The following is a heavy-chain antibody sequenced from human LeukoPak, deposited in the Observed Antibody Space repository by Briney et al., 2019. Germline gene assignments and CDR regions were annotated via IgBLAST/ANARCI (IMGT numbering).Heavy chain of an antibody. D-gene: IGHD2-15*01. CDR3: ARGVVVAATRPYGMDV. CDR2: IYSGGST. V-gene: IGHV3-53*01. J-gene: IGHJ6*02. Sequence: GGSLRLSCAASGFTVSSNYMSWVRQAPGKGLEWVSVIYSGGSTYYADSVKGRFTISRDNSKNTLYLQMNSLRAEDTAVYYCARGVVVAATRPYGMDVWGQGATVTVSS. CDR1: GFTVSSNY.